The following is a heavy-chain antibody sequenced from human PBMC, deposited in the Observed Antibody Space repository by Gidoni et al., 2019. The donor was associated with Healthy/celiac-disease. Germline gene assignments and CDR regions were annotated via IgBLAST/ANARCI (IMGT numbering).Heavy chain of an antibody. CDR2: IYYSGST. CDR3: ARYKQHIGGFDY. CDR1: GGSNSSSSYY. V-gene: IGHV4-39*01. Sequence: QLQLQESGPGLVKPSETLSLTCTVSGGSNSSSSYYWGWIRQPPGKGLEWIGSIYYSGSTYYNPSLKSRVTISVDTSKNQFSLKLSSVTAADTAVYYCARYKQHIGGFDYWGQGTLVTVSS. J-gene: IGHJ4*02. D-gene: IGHD2-21*01.